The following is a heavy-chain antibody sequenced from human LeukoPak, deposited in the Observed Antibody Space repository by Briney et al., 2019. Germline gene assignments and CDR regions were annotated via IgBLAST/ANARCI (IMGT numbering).Heavy chain of an antibody. CDR3: AYTMVRGVLDY. J-gene: IGHJ4*02. D-gene: IGHD3-10*01. CDR2: MNPNSGNT. Sequence: GASVKVSCKASGYTFTSYGISWVRQAPGQGLEWMGWMNPNSGNTGYAQKFQGRVTITRNTSISTAYMELSSLRSEDTAVYYCAYTMVRGVLDYWGQGTLVTVSS. CDR1: GYTFTSYG. V-gene: IGHV1-8*03.